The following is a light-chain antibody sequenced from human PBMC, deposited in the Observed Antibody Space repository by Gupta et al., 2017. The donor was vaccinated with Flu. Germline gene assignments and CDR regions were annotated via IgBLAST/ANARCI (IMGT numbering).Light chain of an antibody. V-gene: IGKV2D-29*01. CDR1: QSLLHSDGKTR. Sequence: VTPGQPASISCKASQSLLHSDGKTRMFWYLQKPGQPPQLLIYERSNRFSGVPDRFSGSGSGTDFTLKISRVEAEEVGVYYCRQSIQLPLTFGPGTKVDIK. CDR2: ERS. CDR3: RQSIQLPLT. J-gene: IGKJ3*01.